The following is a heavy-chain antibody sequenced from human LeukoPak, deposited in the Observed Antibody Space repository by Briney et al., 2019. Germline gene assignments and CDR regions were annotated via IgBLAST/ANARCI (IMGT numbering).Heavy chain of an antibody. CDR2: IYSGGST. CDR1: GFTVSSNY. Sequence: GGSLRLSCAASGFTVSSNYMSWVRQAPGKGLEWVSVIYSGGSTYYADSVKGRFTISRDNSKNTLYLQMNSLRAEDTAVYYCARGFDYFPFDPWGQGTLVTVSS. J-gene: IGHJ5*02. D-gene: IGHD5-12*01. V-gene: IGHV3-53*01. CDR3: ARGFDYFPFDP.